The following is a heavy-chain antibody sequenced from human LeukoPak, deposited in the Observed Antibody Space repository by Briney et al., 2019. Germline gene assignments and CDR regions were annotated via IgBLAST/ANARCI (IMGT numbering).Heavy chain of an antibody. CDR3: ARHVDSSSWYGAYYFDY. Sequence: PSETLSLTCAVSGYSISSGYYWGWIRQPPGKGLERIGSIYHSGSTYYNPSLKSRVTISVDTSKNQFSLKLSSVTAADTAVYYCARHVDSSSWYGAYYFDYWGQGTLVTVSS. D-gene: IGHD6-13*01. V-gene: IGHV4-38-2*01. CDR2: IYHSGST. J-gene: IGHJ4*02. CDR1: GYSISSGYY.